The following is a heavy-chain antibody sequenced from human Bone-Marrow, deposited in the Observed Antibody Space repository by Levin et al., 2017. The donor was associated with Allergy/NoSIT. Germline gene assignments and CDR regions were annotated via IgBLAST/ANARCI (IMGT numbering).Heavy chain of an antibody. J-gene: IGHJ4*02. CDR2: IFHSGST. D-gene: IGHD2-2*01. CDR1: GGSVSSYF. Sequence: SETLSLTCSVSGGSVSSYFWSWIRQPPGKGLEWLGYIFHSGSTNSNPSLKGRVTISIDTSKNQFSLRLSSVTAADTAVYYCASGSSVVPAAIPFTFWGQGTLVTVSS. V-gene: IGHV4-59*02. CDR3: ASGSSVVPAAIPFTF.